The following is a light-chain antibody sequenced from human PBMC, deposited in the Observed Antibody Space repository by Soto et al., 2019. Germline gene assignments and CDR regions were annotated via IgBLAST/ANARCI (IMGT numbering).Light chain of an antibody. J-gene: IGLJ3*02. CDR1: SSDVGSYNL. Sequence: QSALTQPASVSGSPGQSITISCTGTSSDVGSYNLVSWYQQHPGKAPKLMIYEVSKRPSGVSNLFSGSKSGNTASLTSSGLQAEDEADYYCCSYAGSSTGVFGGGTKLTVL. CDR2: EVS. CDR3: CSYAGSSTGV. V-gene: IGLV2-23*02.